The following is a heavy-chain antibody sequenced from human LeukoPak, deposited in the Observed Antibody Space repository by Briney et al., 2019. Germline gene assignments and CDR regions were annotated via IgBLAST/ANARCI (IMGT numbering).Heavy chain of an antibody. Sequence: GGSLRLSCAASGFTFSSYAMSWVRQAPGKGLEWVSAISGSGGSTYYADSVKGRFTVSRDNSKNTLYLQMNSLRAEDTALYYCANAFDGDYVISLDYWGEGTLVTVSS. V-gene: IGHV3-23*01. CDR1: GFTFSSYA. J-gene: IGHJ4*02. D-gene: IGHD4-17*01. CDR2: ISGSGGST. CDR3: ANAFDGDYVISLDY.